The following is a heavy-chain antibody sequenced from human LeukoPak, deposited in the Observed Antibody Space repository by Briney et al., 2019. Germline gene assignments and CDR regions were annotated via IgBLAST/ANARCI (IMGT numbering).Heavy chain of an antibody. D-gene: IGHD4-17*01. CDR1: GFTFRTNW. J-gene: IGHJ6*02. V-gene: IGHV3-53*01. CDR3: ARDPRTTGKSNYGMDV. Sequence: GGSLRLSCAASGFTFRTNWMSWVRQPPGKGLEWVSIIYSGGTTYYADSVQGRFTISRDNSKNTVYLQMNSLRVEDTAVYYCARDPRTTGKSNYGMDVWGQGTTVTVSS. CDR2: IYSGGTT.